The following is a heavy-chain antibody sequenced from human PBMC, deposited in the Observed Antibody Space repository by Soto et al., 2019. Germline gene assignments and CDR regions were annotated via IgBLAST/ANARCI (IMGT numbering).Heavy chain of an antibody. D-gene: IGHD4-17*01. V-gene: IGHV3-33*01. Sequence: QVQLVESGGGVVQPGRALRLSCAASGFTFSSYGMHWVRQAPGKGLEWVAVIWYDGSKKYYADSVKGRFTISRDNSKNTLYLQMNSLRAEDTAVYYCARDGDDYGDYLSPWFDPWGQGTLVTVSS. CDR1: GFTFSSYG. J-gene: IGHJ5*02. CDR2: IWYDGSKK. CDR3: ARDGDDYGDYLSPWFDP.